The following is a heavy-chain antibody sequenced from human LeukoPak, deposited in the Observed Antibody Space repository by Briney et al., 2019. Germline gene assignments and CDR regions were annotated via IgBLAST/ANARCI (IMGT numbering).Heavy chain of an antibody. CDR3: ARDRSGSYFSLRYYFDY. Sequence: ASVKVSCKXSGYTFTSYGISWVRQAPGQGLEWMGWISAYNGNTNYAQKLQGRVTMTTDTSTSTAYMELRSLRSDDTAVYYCARDRSGSYFSLRYYFDYWGQGTLVTVSS. CDR1: GYTFTSYG. D-gene: IGHD1-26*01. V-gene: IGHV1-18*01. CDR2: ISAYNGNT. J-gene: IGHJ4*02.